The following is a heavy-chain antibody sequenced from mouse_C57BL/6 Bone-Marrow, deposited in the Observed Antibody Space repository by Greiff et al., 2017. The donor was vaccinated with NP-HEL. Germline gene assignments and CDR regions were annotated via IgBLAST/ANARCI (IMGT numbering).Heavy chain of an antibody. D-gene: IGHD2-4*01. J-gene: IGHJ4*01. CDR1: GYTFTDYY. CDR2: INPNNGGT. V-gene: IGHV1-26*01. CDR3: ARATYYDYDGAMDY. Sequence: EVQLQQSGPELVKPGASVKISCKASGYTFTDYYMNWVKQSHGKSLEWIGDINPNNGGTSYNQKFKGKATLPVDKSYSTAYMELRSLTSEDSAVYYCARATYYDYDGAMDYWGQGTSVTVSS.